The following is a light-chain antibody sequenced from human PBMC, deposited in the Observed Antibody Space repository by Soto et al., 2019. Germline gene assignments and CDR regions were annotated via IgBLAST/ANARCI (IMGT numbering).Light chain of an antibody. CDR1: QSVSSY. CDR2: GAS. Sequence: EIVLTQSPATLSLSPWERATPSCVASQSVSSYLGGYQQKPGQAPRLPLYGASSRATGIPDRCSGSGSGTDVTLTISRLEPEDFAVYYCQQYSSSPWTFGQGTKVDIK. CDR3: QQYSSSPWT. J-gene: IGKJ1*01. V-gene: IGKV3-20*01.